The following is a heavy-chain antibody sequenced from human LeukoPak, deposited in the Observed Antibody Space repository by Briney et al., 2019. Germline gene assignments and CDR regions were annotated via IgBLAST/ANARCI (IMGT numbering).Heavy chain of an antibody. V-gene: IGHV1-2*02. CDR2: INPNSGGT. J-gene: IGHJ6*03. Sequence: ASVKVSCKASGYTFTGYYMHWVRQAPGQGLEWMGWINPNSGGTNYAQKFQGRVTMTRDTSISTAYMELSRLRSDDTAVYYCARTDYDFWSGHMDVWGKGTTVIVSS. CDR3: ARTDYDFWSGHMDV. D-gene: IGHD3-3*01. CDR1: GYTFTGYY.